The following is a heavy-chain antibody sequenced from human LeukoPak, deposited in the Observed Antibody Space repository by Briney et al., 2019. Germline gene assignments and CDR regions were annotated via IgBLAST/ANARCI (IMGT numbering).Heavy chain of an antibody. J-gene: IGHJ4*02. CDR1: GFAFSDYY. V-gene: IGHV3-11*01. D-gene: IGHD5-18*01. CDR3: AREFSYGTD. CDR2: IDRSGNTK. Sequence: GGSLRLSCAASGFAFSDYYMSWIRRAPGQGLEWISYIDRSGNTKYYADSVKGRLTISRDNAKNSLLLQVNSLRAEDMAVYYCAREFSYGTDWGQGTLVIVSS.